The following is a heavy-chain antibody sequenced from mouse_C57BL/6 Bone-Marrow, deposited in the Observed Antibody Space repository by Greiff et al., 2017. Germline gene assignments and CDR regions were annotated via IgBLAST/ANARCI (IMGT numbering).Heavy chain of an antibody. Sequence: EVKLMESGAGLVKPGGSLKLSCAASGFTFSSYAMSWVRQTPEKRLEWVAYISSGGDYIYYADTVKGRFTISRDNARNTLYLQMSSLKSEDTAMYYCTRDRYYGSSHWYFDVWGTGTTVTVSS. V-gene: IGHV5-9-1*02. CDR2: ISSGGDYI. J-gene: IGHJ1*03. CDR1: GFTFSSYA. D-gene: IGHD1-1*01. CDR3: TRDRYYGSSHWYFDV.